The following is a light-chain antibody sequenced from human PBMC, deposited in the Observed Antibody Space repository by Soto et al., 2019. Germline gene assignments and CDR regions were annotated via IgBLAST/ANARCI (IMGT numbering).Light chain of an antibody. CDR3: QQSVSAPFT. CDR1: QIIRNH. CDR2: AAS. Sequence: DIQMTQSPSSLSASVGDRVTITCRASQIIRNHLNWYQHTPGKAPKVLIYAASTLQGGEPSRFTGSLSGTDVTLTINTLQPEDFATYFCQQSVSAPFTFGPGTKVDV. J-gene: IGKJ3*01. V-gene: IGKV1-39*01.